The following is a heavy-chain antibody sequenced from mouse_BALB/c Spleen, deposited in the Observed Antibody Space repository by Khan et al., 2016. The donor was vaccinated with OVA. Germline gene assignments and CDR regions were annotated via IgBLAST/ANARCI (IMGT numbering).Heavy chain of an antibody. J-gene: IGHJ2*01. CDR2: INPTSGYT. CDR3: ARDRIDY. V-gene: IGHV1-7*01. Sequence: QVQLKQSGAELAKPGASVKMSCKASGYTFTSYWMHWIKQRPGQGLEWIGYINPTSGYTDYNQKFKDKATLTADKSSSTAYMQLNSLTSDDSAVYYCARDRIDYRGQGTTPTGSS. CDR1: GYTFTSYW.